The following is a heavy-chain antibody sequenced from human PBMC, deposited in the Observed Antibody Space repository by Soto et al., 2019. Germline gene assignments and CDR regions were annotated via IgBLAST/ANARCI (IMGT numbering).Heavy chain of an antibody. V-gene: IGHV4-34*01. Sequence: PSETLSLTCAVYGGSFSGYYWSWIRQPPGEGLEWIGEINHSGSTNYNPSLKSRVTISVDTSKNQFSLKLSSVTAADTAVYYCASGRRSADGINYWGQGTLVTVYS. J-gene: IGHJ4*02. CDR1: GGSFSGYY. CDR3: ASGRRSADGINY. CDR2: INHSGST. D-gene: IGHD6-13*01.